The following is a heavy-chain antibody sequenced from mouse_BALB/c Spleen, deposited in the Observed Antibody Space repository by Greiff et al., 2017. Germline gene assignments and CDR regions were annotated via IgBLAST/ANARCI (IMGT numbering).Heavy chain of an antibody. CDR2: IWGGGST. CDR1: GFSLSRYS. J-gene: IGHJ3*01. V-gene: IGHV2-6-4*01. D-gene: IGHD2-4*01. CDR3: ARGYDYDEGFAY. Sequence: VMLVESGPGLVAPSQSLSITCTVSGFSLSRYSVHWVRQPPGKGLEWLGMIWGGGSTDYNSALKSRLSISKDNSKSQVFLKMNSLQTDDTAMYYCARGYDYDEGFAYWGQGTLVTVSA.